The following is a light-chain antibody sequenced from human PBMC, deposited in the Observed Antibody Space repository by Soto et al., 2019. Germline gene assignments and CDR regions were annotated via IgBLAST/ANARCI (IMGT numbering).Light chain of an antibody. Sequence: QSVLTQPPSASGTPGQTVTISCSGRSSNIGSNYVYWYQQLPGTAPRLLIYRADQRPSGVPDRFSGSKSGTSASLAISGLRSEDEAEYFCAAWDDTLSGLVFGGGTKLTVL. CDR2: RAD. CDR1: SSNIGSNY. V-gene: IGLV1-47*01. CDR3: AAWDDTLSGLV. J-gene: IGLJ2*01.